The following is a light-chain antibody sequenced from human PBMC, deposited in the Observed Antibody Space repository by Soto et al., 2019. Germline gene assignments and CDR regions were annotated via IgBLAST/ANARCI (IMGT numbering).Light chain of an antibody. CDR2: DVS. Sequence: QSVLTQPASVSGSPGQSITISCTGTSSDVGGYNYVYWYQQHPGKAPKLMIYDVSNRPSGVSNRFSGSKSCNTASLTISGLQAEDEADYYSSSYTSSSTLFGGGTQLTVL. V-gene: IGLV2-14*01. J-gene: IGLJ7*01. CDR3: SSYTSSSTL. CDR1: SSDVGGYNY.